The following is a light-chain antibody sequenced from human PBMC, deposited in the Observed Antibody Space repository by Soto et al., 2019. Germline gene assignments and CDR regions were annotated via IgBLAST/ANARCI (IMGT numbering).Light chain of an antibody. V-gene: IGLV3-21*01. J-gene: IGLJ2*01. Sequence: YELTQPPSVSVAPGETARISCGGNNVGSRSVHWYQQKPGQAPFLVIYYDSDRPSGIPERFSGSNSGNTATLIISSVEAGDEADYYCQVWEATGDQVVFGGGTKLTVL. CDR2: YDS. CDR3: QVWEATGDQVV. CDR1: NVGSRS.